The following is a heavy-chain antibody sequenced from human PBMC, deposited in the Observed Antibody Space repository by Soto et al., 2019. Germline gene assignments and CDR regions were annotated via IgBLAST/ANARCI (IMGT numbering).Heavy chain of an antibody. V-gene: IGHV3-21*01. CDR1: GFTFSSYS. D-gene: IGHD3-22*01. CDR3: ASDDSSGPRIYYFDY. CDR2: ISSSSSYI. J-gene: IGHJ4*02. Sequence: GGSLRLSCAASGFTFSSYSMNWVRQAPGKGLEWVSSISSSSSYIYYADSVKGRFTISRDNAKNSLYLQMNSLRAEDTAVYYCASDDSSGPRIYYFDYWGQGTLVTVSS.